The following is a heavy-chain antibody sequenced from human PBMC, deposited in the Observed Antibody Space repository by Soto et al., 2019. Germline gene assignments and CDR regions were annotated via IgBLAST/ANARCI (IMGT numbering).Heavy chain of an antibody. CDR2: INHSGST. J-gene: IGHJ4*02. V-gene: IGHV4-34*01. Sequence: PSETLSLTCAVYGGSFSGYYWSWIRQPPGKGLEWIGEINHSGSTNYNPSLKSRVTISVDTSKNQFSLKLSSVTAADTAVYYCASASIAAAMDYWGQGTLVTVSS. CDR1: GGSFSGYY. D-gene: IGHD6-13*01. CDR3: ASASIAAAMDY.